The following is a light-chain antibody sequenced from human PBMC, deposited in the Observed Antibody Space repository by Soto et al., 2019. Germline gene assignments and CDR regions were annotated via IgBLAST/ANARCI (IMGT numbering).Light chain of an antibody. CDR1: QSVSSSY. V-gene: IGKV3-20*01. J-gene: IGKJ2*01. CDR2: GAS. CDR3: QQYPGYT. Sequence: EIVLTQSPGTLSLSPGERATLSCRASQSVSSSYLAWYQQKPGQAPRLLIYGASARATGIPDRFTGSGSGTDFTLTINRLEPEDFAVYYCQQYPGYTFGQGTKLEIK.